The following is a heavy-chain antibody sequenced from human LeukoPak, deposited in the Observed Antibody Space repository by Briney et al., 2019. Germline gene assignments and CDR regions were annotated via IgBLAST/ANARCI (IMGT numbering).Heavy chain of an antibody. D-gene: IGHD2-15*01. CDR1: GFTFSDYS. J-gene: IGHJ4*02. Sequence: GGSLRLSCAASGFTFSDYSMSWIRQAPGKGLEWVSYMTSSSSYTTYADSVKGRFTISRDNAKNSLYLQMNSLRAEDTAVYYCARGYCSGGSCYFFDYWGQGTLVTVSS. CDR2: MTSSSSYT. CDR3: ARGYCSGGSCYFFDY. V-gene: IGHV3-11*05.